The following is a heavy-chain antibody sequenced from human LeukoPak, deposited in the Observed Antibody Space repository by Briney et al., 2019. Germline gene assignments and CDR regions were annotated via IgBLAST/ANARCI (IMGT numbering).Heavy chain of an antibody. CDR1: GYTFTSYG. V-gene: IGHV1-69*13. Sequence: ASVKVSCKASGYTFTSYGISWVRQAPGQGLEWMGGIIPIFGTANYAQKFQGRVTITADESTSTAYMELSSLRSEDTAVYYCARSVLLDAFDIWGQGTMVTVSS. CDR3: ARSVLLDAFDI. CDR2: IIPIFGTA. J-gene: IGHJ3*02. D-gene: IGHD3-10*01.